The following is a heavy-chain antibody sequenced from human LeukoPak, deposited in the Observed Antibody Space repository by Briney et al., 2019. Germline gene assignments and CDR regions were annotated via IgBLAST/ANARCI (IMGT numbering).Heavy chain of an antibody. CDR2: INPTAGNA. CDR3: ARIRDGYNDAYDI. CDR1: GYTFSNYY. J-gene: IGHJ3*02. Sequence: ASVKVSCKASGYTFSNYYLHWVRQAPGQGLEWMGLINPTAGNAYYAQRFQGRVTMTRNTSTSTVYMELSSLRSEDTAVYYCARIRDGYNDAYDIWGQGTMVTVPS. D-gene: IGHD5-24*01. V-gene: IGHV1-46*01.